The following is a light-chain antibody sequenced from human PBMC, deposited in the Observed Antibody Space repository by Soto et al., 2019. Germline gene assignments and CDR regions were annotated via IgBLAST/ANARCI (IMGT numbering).Light chain of an antibody. CDR3: SSFTSKSSLI. V-gene: IGLV2-14*01. CDR1: MLDVGGYNL. CDR2: EVR. J-gene: IGLJ2*01. Sequence: QSALTQPASVSGSPGQSITISCAGTMLDVGGYNLVSWYQQHPGRAPQLILYEVRNRPSGISFRFSGSKSGNTSSLTISGLQAEDEADYYCSSFTSKSSLIFGGGTKVTVL.